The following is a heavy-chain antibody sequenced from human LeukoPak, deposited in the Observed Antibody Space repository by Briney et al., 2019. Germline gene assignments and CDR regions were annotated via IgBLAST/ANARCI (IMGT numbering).Heavy chain of an antibody. D-gene: IGHD3-10*01. J-gene: IGHJ6*02. CDR1: GYTFTSYA. V-gene: IGHV1-3*01. CDR2: INAGNGNT. Sequence: ASVKVSCKASGYTFTSYAMHWVRQAPGQRLEWMGWINAGNGNTKYSQKFQGRVTITRDTSASTAYMELSSLRSEDTAVYYCARDLVWFGDRISQPGSTNYYYYGMDVWGQGTTVTVSS. CDR3: ARDLVWFGDRISQPGSTNYYYYGMDV.